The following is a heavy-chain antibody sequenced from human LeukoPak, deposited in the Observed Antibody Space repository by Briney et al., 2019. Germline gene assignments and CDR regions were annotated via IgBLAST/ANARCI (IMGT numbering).Heavy chain of an antibody. Sequence: SETLSLTCTVSGGSISSYYWGWIRQPPGKGLEWIGYIYYSGSTNYNPSLKSRVTISVDTSKNQFSLKLSSVTAADTAVYYCARGYCSSASCYLNYWGQGTLVTVSS. J-gene: IGHJ4*02. CDR1: GGSISSYY. V-gene: IGHV4-59*01. CDR3: ARGYCSSASCYLNY. CDR2: IYYSGST. D-gene: IGHD2-2*01.